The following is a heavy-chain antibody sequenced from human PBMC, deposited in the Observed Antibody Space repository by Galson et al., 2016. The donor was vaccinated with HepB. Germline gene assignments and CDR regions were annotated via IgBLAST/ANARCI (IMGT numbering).Heavy chain of an antibody. CDR1: GFTFSSYH. V-gene: IGHV3-33*01. CDR3: ARERAGRGLDV. Sequence: SLRLSCAASGFTFSSYHMHWVRQAPGKGLEWVAILWYDGSDKYYADSVRGRFTISRDNSKNTLYLQMNSLRAEDTALYFCARERAGRGLDVWGQGTTVTVSS. J-gene: IGHJ6*02. CDR2: LWYDGSDK.